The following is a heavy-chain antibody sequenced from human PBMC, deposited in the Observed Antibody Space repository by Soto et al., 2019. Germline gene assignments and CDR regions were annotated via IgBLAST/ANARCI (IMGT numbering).Heavy chain of an antibody. V-gene: IGHV3-11*01. CDR2: ISSSGSTI. CDR1: GFTFSDYY. J-gene: IGHJ4*02. CDR3: ARDREGLFSRPLYYFDY. D-gene: IGHD2-21*01. Sequence: GGSLRLSCAASGFTFSDYYMSWIRQAPGKGLEWVSYISSSGSTIYYADSVKGRFTISRDNAKDSLYLQMNSLRAEDTAVYYCARDREGLFSRPLYYFDYWGQGTLVTVSS.